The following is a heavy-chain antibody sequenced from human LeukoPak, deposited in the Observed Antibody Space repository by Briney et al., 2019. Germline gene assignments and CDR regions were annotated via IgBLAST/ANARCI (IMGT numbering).Heavy chain of an antibody. Sequence: ASVKVSCKASGYTFTSYAMHWVRQAPGQRLEWMGWINAGNGNTKYSQKFQGRVTITRDTSASTAYMELSSLRSEDMAVYYCARSTEFLEWLSYFDYWGQGTLVTVSS. J-gene: IGHJ4*02. D-gene: IGHD3-3*01. CDR1: GYTFTSYA. CDR2: INAGNGNT. V-gene: IGHV1-3*01. CDR3: ARSTEFLEWLSYFDY.